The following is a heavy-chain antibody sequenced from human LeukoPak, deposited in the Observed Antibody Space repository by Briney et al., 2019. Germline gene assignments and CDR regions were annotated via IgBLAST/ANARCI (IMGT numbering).Heavy chain of an antibody. D-gene: IGHD3-22*01. CDR3: AREYYYDSSGYYFGYYGMDV. Sequence: GGSLRLSRAASGFTFSSYGMHWVRQAPGKGLEWVAVISYDGSNEYYADSVKGRFTISRDNSKNTLYLQMSSLRAKDTAVYYCAREYYYDSSGYYFGYYGMDVWGQGTTVTVSS. CDR1: GFTFSSYG. CDR2: ISYDGSNE. J-gene: IGHJ6*02. V-gene: IGHV3-30*03.